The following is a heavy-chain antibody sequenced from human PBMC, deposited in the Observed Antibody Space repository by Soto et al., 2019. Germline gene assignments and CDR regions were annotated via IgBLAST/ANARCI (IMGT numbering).Heavy chain of an antibody. V-gene: IGHV4-39*01. Sequence: PSETLSLTCSVSGDSINSDKYYWGWIRQPPGKGLEWIGSIYFRGNTYYNPSLQTRVTISLDKSKNQFSLKLTSVTAADSAVYYCARGWDYGDYAWFDPWGQGTLVTVSS. D-gene: IGHD4-17*01. CDR1: GDSINSDKYY. CDR2: IYFRGNT. CDR3: ARGWDYGDYAWFDP. J-gene: IGHJ5*02.